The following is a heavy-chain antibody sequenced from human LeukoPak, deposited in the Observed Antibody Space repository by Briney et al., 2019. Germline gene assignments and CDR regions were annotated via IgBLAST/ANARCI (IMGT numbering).Heavy chain of an antibody. J-gene: IGHJ4*02. CDR1: GFTFSRYS. CDR3: AKSGYNRFDY. D-gene: IGHD5-24*01. Sequence: GGSLRLSCAASGFTFSRYSMNWVRQAPGKGLEWVSSISISSNYIYYPDSLKGRFTISRDNAKNSLYLQMNSLRAEDTAVYYCAKSGYNRFDYWGQGTLVTVSS. CDR2: ISISSNYI. V-gene: IGHV3-21*01.